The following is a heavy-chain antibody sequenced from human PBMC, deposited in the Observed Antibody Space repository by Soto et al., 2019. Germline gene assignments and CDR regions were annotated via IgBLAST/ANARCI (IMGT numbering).Heavy chain of an antibody. Sequence: EVQLVESGGGLVQPGGSLRLSCAASGFTFSSYGMNWVRQAPGKGLEWVSYISSSSSTIYYADSVKGRLTTSRDHAKNSPYLQINSLRAEDTAVYYCARGLAVTAKHRGQGTLVTVSS. J-gene: IGHJ4*02. D-gene: IGHD2-21*02. CDR2: ISSSSSTI. V-gene: IGHV3-48*01. CDR1: GFTFSSYG. CDR3: ARGLAVTAKH.